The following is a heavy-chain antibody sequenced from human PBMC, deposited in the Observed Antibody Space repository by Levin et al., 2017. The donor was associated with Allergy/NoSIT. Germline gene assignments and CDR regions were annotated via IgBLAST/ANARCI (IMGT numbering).Heavy chain of an antibody. CDR3: ARPYCTSNSCYLHAFDI. J-gene: IGHJ3*02. D-gene: IGHD2-2*01. Sequence: WGSLRLSCTVSGGSFSSGTYYWGWIRQPPGKGLEWIGSIYHSGSTHYNPSLKSRVTIYVDTSKNQFSLKLSSVTAADTAVYYCARPYCTSNSCYLHAFDIWGQGTMVTVSS. CDR1: GGSFSSGTYY. CDR2: IYHSGST. V-gene: IGHV4-39*01.